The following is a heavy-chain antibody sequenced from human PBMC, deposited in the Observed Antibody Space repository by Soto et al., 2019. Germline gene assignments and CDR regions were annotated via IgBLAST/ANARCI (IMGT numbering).Heavy chain of an antibody. D-gene: IGHD1-26*01. CDR3: ARYSGKYQGPIDY. CDR2: ISYDGSNK. CDR1: GFTFSHYG. Sequence: QVQLVESGGGVVQPGRSLRLSCAASGFTFSHYGIHWVRQAQGKGLEWLAVISYDGSNKHYADSVKGRFTVSRHNSKNTLYLQMNSLRAEDTAVYFCARYSGKYQGPIDYWGQGTLVTVSS. V-gene: IGHV3-30*03. J-gene: IGHJ4*02.